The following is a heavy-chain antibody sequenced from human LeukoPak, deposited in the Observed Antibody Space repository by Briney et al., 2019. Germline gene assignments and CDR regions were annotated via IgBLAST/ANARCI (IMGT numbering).Heavy chain of an antibody. CDR3: ASGGRPAPGGLNLTPFDY. CDR1: GGTFSSYA. D-gene: IGHD3-16*01. V-gene: IGHV1-69*13. CDR2: IIPIFGTA. J-gene: IGHJ4*02. Sequence: SVKVSCKASGGTFSSYAISWVRQAPGQGLEWMGGIIPIFGTANYAQKFQGRVTITADESTSTAYMELSSLRSEDTAVYYCASGGRPAPGGLNLTPFDYWGQRTLVTVSS.